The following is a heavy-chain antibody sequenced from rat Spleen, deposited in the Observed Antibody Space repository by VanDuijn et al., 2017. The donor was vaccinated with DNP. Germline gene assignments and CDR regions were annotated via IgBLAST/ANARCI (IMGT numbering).Heavy chain of an antibody. V-gene: IGHV3-1*01. Sequence: EVRLQESGPGLVQPSQSLSLTCSVTGYSITSNYWAWIRKFPGNKMEWIGYINYSGSTGYNPSLKSRISITRDTSKNQFFLQLNSVTSEDTATYFCARHYGYNWYFDFWGPGTMVTVSS. CDR3: ARHYGYNWYFDF. CDR2: INYSGST. D-gene: IGHD1-9*01. CDR1: GYSITSNY. J-gene: IGHJ1*01.